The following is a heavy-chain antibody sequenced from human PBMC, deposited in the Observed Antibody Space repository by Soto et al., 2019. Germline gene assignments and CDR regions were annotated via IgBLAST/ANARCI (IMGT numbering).Heavy chain of an antibody. D-gene: IGHD3-16*02. V-gene: IGHV4-61*01. Sequence: SETLSLTCAVFGVSVSSPYHHWSWIRQSPGKGLEWIGQIQSIGGTNFNPSLESRVTISVDTSKNQFSLKLSSVTAADTAVYYCARGIQYYDYVWGSYRRTRNNWFDPWGQGTLVTVS. J-gene: IGHJ5*02. CDR1: GVSVSSPYHH. CDR3: ARGIQYYDYVWGSYRRTRNNWFDP. CDR2: IQSIGGT.